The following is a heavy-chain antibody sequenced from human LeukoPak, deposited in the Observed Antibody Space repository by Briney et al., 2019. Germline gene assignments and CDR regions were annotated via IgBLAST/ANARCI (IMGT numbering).Heavy chain of an antibody. Sequence: GGSLRLSCAASGFTVGSNYMSWVRQAPGKVLEWVSVIYSGGSTYYADSVKGRFTISRDNAKKSLYLQMHSLRAEDTAVYYCARDLMGWDLHYFDYWGQGTLVTVSS. V-gene: IGHV3-53*01. J-gene: IGHJ4*02. CDR2: IYSGGST. CDR3: ARDLMGWDLHYFDY. CDR1: GFTVGSNY. D-gene: IGHD1-26*01.